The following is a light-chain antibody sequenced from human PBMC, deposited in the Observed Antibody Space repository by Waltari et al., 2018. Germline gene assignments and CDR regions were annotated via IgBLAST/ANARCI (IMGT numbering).Light chain of an antibody. Sequence: QSALTQPRSVSGSPGQSVTISCTGTSSAVGGYNYVSWDQQHPGKAPKLRVYDVSKRPSGVPDRFSGSKSGNTASLTISGLQAEDEADYYCCSYAGSYVVFGGGTKLTVL. CDR1: SSAVGGYNY. J-gene: IGLJ2*01. CDR2: DVS. V-gene: IGLV2-11*01. CDR3: CSYAGSYVV.